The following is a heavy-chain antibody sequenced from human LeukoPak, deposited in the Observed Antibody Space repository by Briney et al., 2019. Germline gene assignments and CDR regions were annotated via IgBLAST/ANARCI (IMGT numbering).Heavy chain of an antibody. CDR3: ARELKVGNTGYYFDY. J-gene: IGHJ4*02. V-gene: IGHV4-59*01. Sequence: SETLSLTCTVSRDSISDYYWSWIRQPPGERLEWIGYIYYSGSTNYNPSLKGRVTISLDTSKNQFSLNLNSVTAADTAVYYCARELKVGNTGYYFDYWGQGTLVTVSS. CDR1: RDSISDYY. CDR2: IYYSGST. D-gene: IGHD2/OR15-2a*01.